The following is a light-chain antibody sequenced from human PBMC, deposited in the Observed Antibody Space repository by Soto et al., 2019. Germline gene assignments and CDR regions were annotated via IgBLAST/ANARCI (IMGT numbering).Light chain of an antibody. CDR1: QSVLYSSNNKNY. CDR2: WAS. J-gene: IGKJ1*01. V-gene: IGKV4-1*01. Sequence: DIVMTQSPDSLAVSLGARATINCKSSQSVLYSSNNKNYLAWYQQKPGQPPKLLIYWASTRESGAPDRFSGSGSGTDFTLTISSLQAEDVAVYYCQQYYSSPWTFGQGTKVDIK. CDR3: QQYYSSPWT.